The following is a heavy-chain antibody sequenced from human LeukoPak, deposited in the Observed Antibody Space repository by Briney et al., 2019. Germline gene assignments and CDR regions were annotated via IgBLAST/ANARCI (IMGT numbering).Heavy chain of an antibody. J-gene: IGHJ6*03. CDR3: ARCYGSGPYYMDV. CDR2: INHSGST. Sequence: SETLFLTCAVYGGSFSGYYWSWIRQPPGKGLEWIGEINHSGSTNYNPSLKSRVTISVDTSKNQFSLKLSSVTAADTAVYYCARCYGSGPYYMDVWGKGTTVTISS. V-gene: IGHV4-34*01. CDR1: GGSFSGYY. D-gene: IGHD3-10*01.